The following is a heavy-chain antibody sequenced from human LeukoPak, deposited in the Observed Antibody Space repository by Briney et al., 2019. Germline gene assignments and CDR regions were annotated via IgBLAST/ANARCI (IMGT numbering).Heavy chain of an antibody. D-gene: IGHD3-22*01. Sequence: GESLKISCKASGYSFTSYWIGWVRQMPGKGLEWMGIIYPGDSDTRYSPSFQGQVTISADKSISTAYLQWSSLKASDTAMYYCASRNYYDSLGFDYWGQGTLVTVSS. J-gene: IGHJ4*02. CDR2: IYPGDSDT. CDR3: ASRNYYDSLGFDY. V-gene: IGHV5-51*01. CDR1: GYSFTSYW.